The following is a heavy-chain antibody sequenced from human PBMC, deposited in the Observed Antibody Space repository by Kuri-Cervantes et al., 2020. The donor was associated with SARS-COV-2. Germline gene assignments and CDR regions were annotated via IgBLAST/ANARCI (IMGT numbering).Heavy chain of an antibody. J-gene: IGHJ4*02. CDR1: GFTFSSYS. CDR3: ARSGRGYSKDC. CDR2: ISSSSSTM. D-gene: IGHD5-18*01. V-gene: IGHV3-48*04. Sequence: GESLKISCAASGFTFSSYSMNWVRQAPGKGLEWVSYISSSSSTMYYADSVKGRFTISRDNAKNSLYLQMNSLRAEDTAVYYCARSGRGYSKDCWGQGTLVTVSS.